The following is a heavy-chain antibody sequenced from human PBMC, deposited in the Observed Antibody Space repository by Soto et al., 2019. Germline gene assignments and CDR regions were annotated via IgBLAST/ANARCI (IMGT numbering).Heavy chain of an antibody. CDR1: GGTFSSYA. D-gene: IGHD2-2*03. J-gene: IGHJ6*02. CDR3: ARDLVGIVVVPAAMGYYYGMDV. CDR2: IIPIFGTA. V-gene: IGHV1-69*13. Sequence: GASVKVSCNASGGTFSSYAISWVRQAPGQGLEWMGGIIPIFGTANYAQKFQGRVTITADESTSTAYMELSSLRSEDTAVYYCARDLVGIVVVPAAMGYYYGMDVWGQGTTVTVSS.